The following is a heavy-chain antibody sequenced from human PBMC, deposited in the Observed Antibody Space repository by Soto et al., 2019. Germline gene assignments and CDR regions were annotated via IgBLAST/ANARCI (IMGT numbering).Heavy chain of an antibody. V-gene: IGHV3-30*03. CDR2: ISRDGRTT. CDR3: TGEVASGY. Sequence: QVQLVESGGGVVQPGRSLRLSCAVSGFTVSSYGMHWVRQAPGKGLAWVAVISRDGRTTYYADSLKGRFTISKDNSRNTLLLEMNSLRDDDMAVYYCTGEVASGYWGQGTLVTVSP. D-gene: IGHD2-8*02. J-gene: IGHJ4*02. CDR1: GFTVSSYG.